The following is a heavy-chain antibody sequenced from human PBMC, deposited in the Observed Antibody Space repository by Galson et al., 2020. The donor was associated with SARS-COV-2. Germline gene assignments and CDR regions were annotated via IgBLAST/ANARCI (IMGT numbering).Heavy chain of an antibody. CDR2: IYYSGST. J-gene: IGHJ6*02. Sequence: SETLSLTCTVSGGSISSSSYYWGWIRQPPGKGLEWIGSIYYSGSTYYNPSLKSRVTISVDTSKNQFSLKLSSVTAADTAVYYCARTMRDFDWLLGSSYYYYYGMDVWGQGTTVTVSS. CDR1: GGSISSSSYY. D-gene: IGHD3-9*01. CDR3: ARTMRDFDWLLGSSYYYYYGMDV. V-gene: IGHV4-39*01.